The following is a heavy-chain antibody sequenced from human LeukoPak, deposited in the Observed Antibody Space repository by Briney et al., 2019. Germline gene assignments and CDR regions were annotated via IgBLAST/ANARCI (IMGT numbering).Heavy chain of an antibody. V-gene: IGHV4-39*01. CDR1: GGSISSGSYY. D-gene: IGHD3-22*01. J-gene: IGHJ4*02. Sequence: SETLSLTCTVSGGSISSGSYYWGWIRQPPGKGLEWIGSIYYTGSAYYKLSLKSRVSISVDTSKNQFSLKLSSVTAADTALYYCARHEGSSGCFQEYWGQGTLVTVSS. CDR2: IYYTGSA. CDR3: ARHEGSSGCFQEY.